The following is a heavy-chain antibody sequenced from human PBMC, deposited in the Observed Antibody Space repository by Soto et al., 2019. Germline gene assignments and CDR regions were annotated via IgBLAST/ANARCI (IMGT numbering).Heavy chain of an antibody. J-gene: IGHJ4*01. D-gene: IGHD3-22*01. CDR2: IYYSGST. V-gene: IGHV4-31*03. Sequence: SETLPLTCTVSGGSISSGGYYWSWIRQHPGKVLEWIGYIYYSGSTYYNTSLKGRLTISIDTYNNKFSLNLISLTAADTAVYYLASLYAGYYFDNSGYYFDSWGQGTLVTVSS. CDR3: ASLYAGYYFDNSGYYFDS. CDR1: GGSISSGGYY.